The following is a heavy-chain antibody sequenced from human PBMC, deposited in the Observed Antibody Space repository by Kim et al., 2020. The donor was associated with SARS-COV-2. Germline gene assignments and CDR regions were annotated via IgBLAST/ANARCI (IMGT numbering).Heavy chain of an antibody. CDR1: GGSINNVGYY. D-gene: IGHD3-16*01. J-gene: IGHJ6*02. V-gene: IGHV4-30-2*01. Sequence: SETLSLTCAVSGGSINNVGYYWSWIRQPPGMGLEWIGYIYESGTTYYSPSLKSRITISLDRSRTQFFLNLNSVTAADTAVYYCARGSYASGMDVWGQGTAVTVSS. CDR2: IYESGTT. CDR3: ARGSYASGMDV.